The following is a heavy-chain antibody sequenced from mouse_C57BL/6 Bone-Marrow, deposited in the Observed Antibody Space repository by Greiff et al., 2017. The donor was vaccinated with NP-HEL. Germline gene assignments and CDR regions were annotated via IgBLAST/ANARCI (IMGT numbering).Heavy chain of an antibody. CDR2: IRLKSDNYAT. V-gene: IGHV6-3*01. Sequence: EVKLEESGGGLVQPGGSMKLSCVASGFTFSNYWMNWVRQSPEKGLEWVAQIRLKSDNYATHYAESVQGRFNISRDDSKSSVYLQMNDLRTEDTGIYYSTVGLRRRGRYVDVGDRGTTATVTS. D-gene: IGHD2-4*01. CDR1: GFTFSNYW. J-gene: IGHJ1*03. CDR3: TVGLRRRGRYVDV.